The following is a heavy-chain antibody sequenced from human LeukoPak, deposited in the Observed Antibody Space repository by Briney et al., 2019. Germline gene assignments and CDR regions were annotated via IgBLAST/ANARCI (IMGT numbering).Heavy chain of an antibody. CDR1: GGSFSGYY. J-gene: IGHJ6*03. D-gene: IGHD3-10*01. V-gene: IGHV4-34*01. CDR2: INHSGST. Sequence: PSETLSLTCAVYGGSFSGYYWSWIRQPPGKGLEWIGEINHSGSTNYNPSLKSRVTISVDTSKNQFSLKLSSVTAADTAVYYCARRGDYYAPYYYYYYYMDVWGKGTTVTISS. CDR3: ARRGDYYAPYYYYYYYMDV.